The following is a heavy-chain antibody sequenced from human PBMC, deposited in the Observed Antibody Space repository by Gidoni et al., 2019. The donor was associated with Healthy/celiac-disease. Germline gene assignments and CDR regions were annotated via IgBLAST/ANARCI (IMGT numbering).Heavy chain of an antibody. CDR3: TRDHYGDYFYYYYGMDV. Sequence: EVQLVESGGGLVKPGRSLRLSCTASGFTFGDYAMSWFRQAPGKGLEWVGCIRSKAYGGTTEYAASVKGRFTISRDDSKSIAYLQMNSLKTEDTAVYYCTRDHYGDYFYYYYGMDVWGQGTTVTVSS. D-gene: IGHD4-17*01. CDR2: IRSKAYGGTT. J-gene: IGHJ6*02. CDR1: GFTFGDYA. V-gene: IGHV3-49*05.